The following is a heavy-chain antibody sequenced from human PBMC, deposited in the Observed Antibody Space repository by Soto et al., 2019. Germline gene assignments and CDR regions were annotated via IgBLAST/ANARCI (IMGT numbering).Heavy chain of an antibody. CDR1: GGSVNTDSYY. Sequence: SETLSLTCSVSGGSVNTDSYYWSWIRQPPGKGLEWIGYIYYDGNSNHNPSLKSRVTISVDTFKNQFSLKLSSVTAADTAVYFCARSDLVAALEGHFDYWGQGMLVTVSS. V-gene: IGHV4-61*01. D-gene: IGHD2-15*01. CDR3: ARSDLVAALEGHFDY. J-gene: IGHJ4*02. CDR2: IYYDGNS.